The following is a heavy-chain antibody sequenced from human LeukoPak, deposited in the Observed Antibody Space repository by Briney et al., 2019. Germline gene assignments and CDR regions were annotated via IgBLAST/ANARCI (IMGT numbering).Heavy chain of an antibody. CDR1: GYTFTSYG. CDR3: ARDHHLGRFLGASLINWFDP. V-gene: IGHV1-69*05. Sequence: GASVKVSCKASGYTFTSYGISWVRQAPGQGLEWMGGIIPIFGTANYAQKFQGRVTITTDESTSTAYMELRSLRSEDTAVYYCARDHHLGRFLGASLINWFDPWGQGTLVTVSS. J-gene: IGHJ5*02. D-gene: IGHD3-3*01. CDR2: IIPIFGTA.